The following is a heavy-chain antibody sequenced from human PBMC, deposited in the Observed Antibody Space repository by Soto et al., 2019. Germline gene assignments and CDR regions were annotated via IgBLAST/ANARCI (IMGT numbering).Heavy chain of an antibody. D-gene: IGHD5-12*01. CDR1: GFTFSSYS. CDR3: ASRIVATLDY. CDR2: ISSSSSTI. J-gene: IGHJ4*02. V-gene: IGHV3-48*01. Sequence: EVQLVESGGGLVQPGGSLRLSCAASGFTFSSYSMNWVRQAPGKGLEWVSYISSSSSTIYYADSVKGRFTISRDNAKNSLYLQMNSLRAEDTAVYYCASRIVATLDYWGQGTLVTVSS.